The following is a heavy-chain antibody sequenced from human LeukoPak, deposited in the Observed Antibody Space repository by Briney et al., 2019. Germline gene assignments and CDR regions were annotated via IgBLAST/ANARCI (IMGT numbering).Heavy chain of an antibody. CDR3: ARDDYGDYDY. J-gene: IGHJ4*02. Sequence: ASVKVSCKTSGYTFTGYYMHWVRQAPGQGLEWMGRINPNSGGTNYAQKFQGRVTITRDTSASTAYMELSSLRSEDTAVYYCARDDYGDYDYWGQGTLVTVSS. V-gene: IGHV1-2*06. D-gene: IGHD4-17*01. CDR2: INPNSGGT. CDR1: GYTFTGYY.